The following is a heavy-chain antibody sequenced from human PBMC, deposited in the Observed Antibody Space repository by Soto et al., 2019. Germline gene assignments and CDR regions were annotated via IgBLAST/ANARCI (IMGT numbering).Heavy chain of an antibody. CDR1: GFTFSSYS. CDR2: ISSSSSYI. J-gene: IGHJ5*02. Sequence: GGSLRLSCAASGFTFSSYSMNWVRQAPGKGLEWVSSISSSSSYIYYADSVKGRFTISRDNAKNSLYLQMNSLRAEDTAVYYCARDEVEYSSSSLWFDPWGQGTLVTVSS. V-gene: IGHV3-21*01. CDR3: ARDEVEYSSSSLWFDP. D-gene: IGHD6-6*01.